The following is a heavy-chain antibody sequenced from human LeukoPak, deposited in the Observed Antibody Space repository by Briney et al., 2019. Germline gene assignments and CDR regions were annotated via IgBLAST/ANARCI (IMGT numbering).Heavy chain of an antibody. J-gene: IGHJ6*02. D-gene: IGHD2-2*01. CDR2: ISGGGGST. Sequence: GGSLRLSCAASGFTFSNYAMSWVRQAPGKGLEWVSVISGGGGSTFYADSVKGRFTISRDNSKNTLYLQVNSLRAEDTAVYYCAKAPLYCSGTSCYGGNYYYYGMDVWGQGTTVTVSS. CDR1: GFTFSNYA. CDR3: AKAPLYCSGTSCYGGNYYYYGMDV. V-gene: IGHV3-23*01.